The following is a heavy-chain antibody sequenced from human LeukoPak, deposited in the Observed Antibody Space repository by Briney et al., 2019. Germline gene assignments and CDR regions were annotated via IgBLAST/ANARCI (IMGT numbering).Heavy chain of an antibody. CDR1: GYTFTSYD. V-gene: IGHV1-8*01. J-gene: IGHJ4*02. Sequence: ASVKVSCKASGYTFTSYDINWVRQTTGQGLEWMGWMNPDSGNTGFAQKFQGRVTMTRNTSISTAYMELSSLRAEDTAVYYCARGILVGAFPPDYWGQGTLVTVSS. D-gene: IGHD1-26*01. CDR3: ARGILVGAFPPDY. CDR2: MNPDSGNT.